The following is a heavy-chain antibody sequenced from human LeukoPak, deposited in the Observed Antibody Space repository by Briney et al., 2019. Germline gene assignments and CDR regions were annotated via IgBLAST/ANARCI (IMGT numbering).Heavy chain of an antibody. CDR3: ARDSAASGGVDY. Sequence: GGSLRLSCAASGFTFSSYGMHWVRQAPGKGLEWVAVIWYDGSNKYYADSVKGRFTISRDNSKNTLYLQMNSLRAEDTAVYHCARDSAASGGVDYWGQGTLVTVSS. J-gene: IGHJ4*02. CDR1: GFTFSSYG. CDR2: IWYDGSNK. V-gene: IGHV3-33*01. D-gene: IGHD2-2*01.